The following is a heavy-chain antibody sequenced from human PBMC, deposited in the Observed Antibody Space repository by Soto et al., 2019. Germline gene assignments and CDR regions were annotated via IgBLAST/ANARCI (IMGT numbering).Heavy chain of an antibody. Sequence: QVQLVESGGGVVQPGRSLRLSCAASGLTFSSYGMNWVRQAPGKGLEWVAVISYDGSDKYYADSVKGRFTISRDNSKNTLFLQMNRLRADDTAVYYCAREINSHFDYWGQGTLVTVSS. CDR2: ISYDGSDK. J-gene: IGHJ4*02. CDR3: AREINSHFDY. V-gene: IGHV3-30-3*01. D-gene: IGHD2-15*01. CDR1: GLTFSSYG.